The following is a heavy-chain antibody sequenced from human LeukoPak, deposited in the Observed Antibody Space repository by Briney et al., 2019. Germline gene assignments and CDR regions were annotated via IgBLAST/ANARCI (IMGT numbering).Heavy chain of an antibody. CDR2: ISDNGVGT. V-gene: IGHV3-64*01. CDR1: GFTFDDYA. Sequence: LAGGSLRLSCAASGFTFDDYAMHWVRQGPGKGLEYVSGISDNGVGTYYASSVKGRFTISRDNSKNTLYLQMDSLKDEDMAMYYCAREGHSSGYCGAFDIWGPGTMVTVSS. D-gene: IGHD3-22*01. J-gene: IGHJ3*02. CDR3: AREGHSSGYCGAFDI.